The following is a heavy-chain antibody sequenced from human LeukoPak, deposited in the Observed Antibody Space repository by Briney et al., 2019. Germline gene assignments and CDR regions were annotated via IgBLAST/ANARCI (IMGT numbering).Heavy chain of an antibody. D-gene: IGHD6-13*01. J-gene: IGHJ4*02. CDR2: IDDTGGPL. V-gene: IGHV3-48*01. CDR3: ARGRKLAAAGNFDY. CDR1: GFTFSTYN. Sequence: GGSLRLSCVASGFTFSTYNMKWVRQAPGKGLEWVSFIDDTGGPLYYAASVRGRFTISRDNAKSSLYLQMNSLRAEDTAVYYCARGRKLAAAGNFDYWGQGTLVTVSS.